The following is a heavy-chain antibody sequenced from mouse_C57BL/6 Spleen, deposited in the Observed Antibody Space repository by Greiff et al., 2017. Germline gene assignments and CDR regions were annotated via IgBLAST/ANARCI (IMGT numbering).Heavy chain of an antibody. CDR3: ARAYEYDGTWFAY. CDR2: ISYDGSN. J-gene: IGHJ3*01. CDR1: GYSITSGYY. D-gene: IGHD2-4*01. V-gene: IGHV3-6*01. Sequence: EVQLQESGPGLVKPSQSLSLTCSVTGYSITSGYYWNWIRQFPGNKLEWMGYISYDGSNNYNPSLKNRISITRDTSKNQFFLKLNSVTTEDTATYYCARAYEYDGTWFAYWGQGTLVTVSA.